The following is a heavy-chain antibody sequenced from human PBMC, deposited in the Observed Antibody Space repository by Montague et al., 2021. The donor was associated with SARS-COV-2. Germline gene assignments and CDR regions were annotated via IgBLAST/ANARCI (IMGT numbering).Heavy chain of an antibody. Sequence: SETLSLTCTVSGGTVRDYYWNWIRQTPGKGLEWIGYIFYNEYTNYNPSLESRVTLSVDTPGNQFFLILRSVTAADTATYFCARHSVSEDRTFFSSYSDPWGQGAQVIVSS. CDR1: GGTVRDYY. CDR3: ARHSVSEDRTFFSSYSDP. J-gene: IGHJ5*02. D-gene: IGHD2/OR15-2a*01. V-gene: IGHV4-59*08. CDR2: IFYNEYT.